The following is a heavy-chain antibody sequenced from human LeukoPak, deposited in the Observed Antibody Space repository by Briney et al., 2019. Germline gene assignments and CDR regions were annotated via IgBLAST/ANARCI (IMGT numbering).Heavy chain of an antibody. D-gene: IGHD1-26*01. Sequence: ASVKVSCKASGYTFTGYYMHWVRQAPGQGLEWMGWINPNSGGTNYAQKFQGRVTMTRDTSISTAYMELSRLRSDDTAVYYCARGGVFRKWELLRIDYWGQGTLVTVSS. CDR2: INPNSGGT. CDR1: GYTFTGYY. V-gene: IGHV1-2*02. CDR3: ARGGVFRKWELLRIDY. J-gene: IGHJ4*02.